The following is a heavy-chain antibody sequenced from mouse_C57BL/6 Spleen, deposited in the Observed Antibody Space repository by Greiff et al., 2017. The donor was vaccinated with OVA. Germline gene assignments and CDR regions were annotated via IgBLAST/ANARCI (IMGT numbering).Heavy chain of an antibody. CDR1: GYTFTDYY. V-gene: IGHV1-26*01. J-gene: IGHJ1*03. Sequence: EVQLQQSGPELVKPGASVKISCKASGYTFTDYYMNWVKQSHGKSLEWIGDINPNNGGTSYNQKFKGKATLTVDKSSSTAYMEIRSLASEDSAVYYCAIITTIVARYFDVWGTGTTVTGSS. D-gene: IGHD1-1*01. CDR2: INPNNGGT. CDR3: AIITTIVARYFDV.